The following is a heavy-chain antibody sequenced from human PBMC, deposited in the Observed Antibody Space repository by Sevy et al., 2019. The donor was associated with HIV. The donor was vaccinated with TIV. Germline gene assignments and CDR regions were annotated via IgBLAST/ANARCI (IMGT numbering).Heavy chain of an antibody. J-gene: IGHJ4*02. CDR1: GGSFSGYF. CDR3: ARGRQAYVVVVPSTVPFDY. V-gene: IGHV4-34*01. D-gene: IGHD2-2*01. CDR2: INHTGSL. Sequence: SETLSLTCAVSGGSFSGYFWNWIRQSPGKGLEWIGEINHTGSLKYNPSLKSRITISVDASKSQLSLHLRSVTAADTAVYYCARGRQAYVVVVPSTVPFDYWGRGTLVTVSS.